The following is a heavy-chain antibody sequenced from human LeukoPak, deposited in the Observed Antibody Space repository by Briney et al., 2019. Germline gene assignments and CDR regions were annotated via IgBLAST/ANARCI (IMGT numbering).Heavy chain of an antibody. CDR2: IYYSGST. CDR1: GGSISSSSYY. Sequence: SETLSLTCTVSGGSISSSSYYWGWIRQPPGKGLEWIGSIYYSGSTYYNPSLKSRVTISVDTSKKQFSLKLSSVTAADTAVYYCASRTYYYGSGIDYSGQGTLVTVSS. V-gene: IGHV4-39*07. D-gene: IGHD3-10*01. CDR3: ASRTYYYGSGIDY. J-gene: IGHJ4*02.